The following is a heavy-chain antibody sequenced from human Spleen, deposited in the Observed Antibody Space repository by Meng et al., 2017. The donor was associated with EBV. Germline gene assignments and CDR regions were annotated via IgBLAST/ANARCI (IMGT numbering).Heavy chain of an antibody. Sequence: EVHLVESGGVLVQPGGSLRLSCAASGFTFSTYWMHWVRQAPGKGPVWVSRINEHGSITTYADSVNGRFTISRDNAKETLYLQMNSLRDEDTAIYYCARDLVGEYDFWGQGTLVTVSS. D-gene: IGHD2/OR15-2a*01. CDR2: INEHGSIT. J-gene: IGHJ4*02. V-gene: IGHV3-74*03. CDR3: ARDLVGEYDF. CDR1: GFTFSTYW.